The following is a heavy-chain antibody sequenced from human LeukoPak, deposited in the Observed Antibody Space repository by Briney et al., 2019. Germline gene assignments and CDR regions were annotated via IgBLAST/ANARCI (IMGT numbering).Heavy chain of an antibody. CDR3: AKSHPPMSMGMAV. D-gene: IGHD2/OR15-2a*01. CDR1: SFTFRSYG. V-gene: IGHV3-30*18. Sequence: PGGSLSLSCAASSFTFRSYGMHWVRQAPGKGLEWVAVISYDGSNKFYADSVKGRFNISRDNSKNTLSLQMNSLRAEDTAVYYCAKSHPPMSMGMAVWGQRCTVSASS. CDR2: ISYDGSNK. J-gene: IGHJ6*02.